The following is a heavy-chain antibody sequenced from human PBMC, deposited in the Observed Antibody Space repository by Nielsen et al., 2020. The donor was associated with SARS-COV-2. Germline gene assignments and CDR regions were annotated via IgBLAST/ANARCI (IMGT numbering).Heavy chain of an antibody. CDR1: GFTFSSYS. J-gene: IGHJ6*02. Sequence: GGSLRPSCPPSGFTFSSYSVNWVRQAPGKVLEWVSSISSSSSYIYYADSVKGRFTISRDNAKNSLYLQMNSLRAEDTAVYYCAKVPAAIGWPYYYGMDVWGQGTTVTVSS. CDR2: ISSSSSYI. CDR3: AKVPAAIGWPYYYGMDV. V-gene: IGHV3-21*04. D-gene: IGHD2-2*02.